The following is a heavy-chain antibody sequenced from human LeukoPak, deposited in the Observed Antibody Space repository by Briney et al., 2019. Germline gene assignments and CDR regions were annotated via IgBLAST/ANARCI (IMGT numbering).Heavy chain of an antibody. V-gene: IGHV1-18*04. CDR1: GYTFTGYY. J-gene: IGHJ2*01. Sequence: GASVNVSCKASGYTFTGYYIPWVRQAPGQGLEWMGWISGYNGNTNYAQKLQGRVTMTTDTSTSTAYMELRSLRSDDTAVYYCARDRNWYFDLWGRGTLVTVSS. CDR2: ISGYNGNT. CDR3: ARDRNWYFDL.